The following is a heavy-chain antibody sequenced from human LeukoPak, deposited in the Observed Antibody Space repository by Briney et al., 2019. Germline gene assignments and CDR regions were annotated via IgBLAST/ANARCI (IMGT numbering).Heavy chain of an antibody. CDR3: AKDRVYYFDSSGYSCDY. D-gene: IGHD3-22*01. V-gene: IGHV3-23*01. CDR1: GFTFSNYA. Sequence: PGGSLRLSCAASGFTFSNYAMSWVRQAPGKGLEWVSGISGGGGTTYYADSVKSRFTISRDNSKNTLYLQMHSLRAEDTAVYYCAKDRVYYFDSSGYSCDYWGQGSLVTVSS. J-gene: IGHJ4*02. CDR2: ISGGGGTT.